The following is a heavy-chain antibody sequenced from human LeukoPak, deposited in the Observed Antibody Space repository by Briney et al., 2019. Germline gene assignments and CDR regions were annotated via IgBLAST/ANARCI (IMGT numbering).Heavy chain of an antibody. CDR1: GGSISSYY. V-gene: IGHV4-59*08. Sequence: PSETLSLTCTVSGGSISSYYWSWIRQPPVKGLEWIGYIYSSGSTSYNPSLKSRVTISVDTSKNQFSLKLSSVTAADTAVYYCARHESRGSGSYPFDPWGQGTLVTVSS. CDR3: ARHESRGSGSYPFDP. CDR2: IYSSGST. D-gene: IGHD3-10*01. J-gene: IGHJ5*02.